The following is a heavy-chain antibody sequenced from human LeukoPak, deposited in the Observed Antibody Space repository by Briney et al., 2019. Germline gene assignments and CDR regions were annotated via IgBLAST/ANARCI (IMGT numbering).Heavy chain of an antibody. Sequence: GASVKVSCTASGGTFSSYAISWVRQAPGQGLEWMGGIIPIFGTANYAQKFRGRVTITADEPKSTAYMELSSLRSEDTAVYYCARGGGDYVRNAFDIWGQGTMVTVSS. CDR2: IIPIFGTA. V-gene: IGHV1-69*13. D-gene: IGHD4-17*01. CDR1: GGTFSSYA. CDR3: ARGGGDYVRNAFDI. J-gene: IGHJ3*02.